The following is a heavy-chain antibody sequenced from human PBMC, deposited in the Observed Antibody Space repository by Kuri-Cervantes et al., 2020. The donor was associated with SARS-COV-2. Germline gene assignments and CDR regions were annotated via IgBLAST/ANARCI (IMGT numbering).Heavy chain of an antibody. CDR2: INHSGST. Sequence: SETLSLTCAVYGGSFSGYYWSWIRQPPGKGLGWIGEINHSGSTNYNPSLKSRVTISVDTSKNQFSLKLSSVTAADTAVYYCARHELARITIFGVVSSSHWFDPWGQGTLVTVSS. J-gene: IGHJ5*02. V-gene: IGHV4-34*01. CDR1: GGSFSGYY. CDR3: ARHELARITIFGVVSSSHWFDP. D-gene: IGHD3-3*01.